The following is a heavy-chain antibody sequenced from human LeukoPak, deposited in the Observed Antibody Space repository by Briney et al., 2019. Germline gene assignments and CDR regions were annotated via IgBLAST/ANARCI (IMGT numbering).Heavy chain of an antibody. CDR1: GFTFSSYW. J-gene: IGHJ3*02. D-gene: IGHD6-19*01. CDR3: ARVRGSSGWFSGPDAFDI. Sequence: GGSLRLSCAASGFTFSSYWMHWVRQAPGKGLVWVSRINTDGSSTSYADSVKGRFTISRDNAKNSLYLQMNSLRAEDTAVYYCARVRGSSGWFSGPDAFDIWGQGTMVTVSS. CDR2: INTDGSST. V-gene: IGHV3-74*01.